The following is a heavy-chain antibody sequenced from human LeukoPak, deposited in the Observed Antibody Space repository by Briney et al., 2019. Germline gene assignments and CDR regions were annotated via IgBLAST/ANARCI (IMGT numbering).Heavy chain of an antibody. CDR2: INPNSGGA. D-gene: IGHD6-19*01. Sequence: ASVKVSCKASGYTFTGYYMHWVRQAPGQGLEWMGWINPNSGGANYAQKSQGRVTMTRDTSISTAYMELSRLRSDDTAVYYCARDDALDSSGWNPYYYYYYGMDVWGQGTTVTVSS. J-gene: IGHJ6*02. V-gene: IGHV1-2*02. CDR1: GYTFTGYY. CDR3: ARDDALDSSGWNPYYYYYYGMDV.